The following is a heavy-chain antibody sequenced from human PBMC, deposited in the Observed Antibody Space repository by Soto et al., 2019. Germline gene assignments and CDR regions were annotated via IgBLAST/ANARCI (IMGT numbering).Heavy chain of an antibody. Sequence: QVQLQESGPGLVKPSGTLSLTCSVFGGSISNSNWLTWVRQPPGKGLDWIGEIFHSGSTNYNSSLMGRVTISVDKANNQFSLKLSSVTAADTAVYYCAHRPIVGAAIWGHGTMFTVFS. CDR3: AHRPIVGAAI. CDR1: GGSISNSNW. V-gene: IGHV4-4*02. CDR2: IFHSGST. J-gene: IGHJ4*01. D-gene: IGHD1-26*01.